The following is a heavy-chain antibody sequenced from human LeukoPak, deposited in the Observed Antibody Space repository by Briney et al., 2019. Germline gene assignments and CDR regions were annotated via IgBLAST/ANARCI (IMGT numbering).Heavy chain of an antibody. CDR2: DRGGGET. CDR1: GFSFSDYA. CDR3: ATANWVWNADAVC. J-gene: IGHJ4*02. D-gene: IGHD1-1*01. V-gene: IGHV3-23*01. Sequence: PGGSLRLSCASSGFSFSDYAMSWVPHSPARGPEWVSSDRGGGETFYADSVQGRSTLSKDDSRNTVYLQLNNLRAEDTAIYYCATANWVWNADAVCWGQGTQVTVSS.